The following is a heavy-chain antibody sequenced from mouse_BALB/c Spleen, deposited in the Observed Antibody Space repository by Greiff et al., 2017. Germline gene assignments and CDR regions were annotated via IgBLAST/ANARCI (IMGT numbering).Heavy chain of an antibody. Sequence: QVQLQQSGAELVRPGVSVKISCKGSGYTFTDYAMHWVKQSHAKSLEWIGGISTYYGDASYNQKFKGKATMTVDKSSSTAYMELARLTSEDSAIYYCARGSPYYGSSYAWFAYWGQGTLVTVSA. D-gene: IGHD1-1*01. CDR1: GYTFTDYA. V-gene: IGHV1S137*01. J-gene: IGHJ3*01. CDR2: ISTYYGDA. CDR3: ARGSPYYGSSYAWFAY.